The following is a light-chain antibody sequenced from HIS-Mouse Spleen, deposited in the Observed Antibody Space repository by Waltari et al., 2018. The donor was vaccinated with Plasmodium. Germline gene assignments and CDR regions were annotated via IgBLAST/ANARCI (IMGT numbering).Light chain of an antibody. V-gene: IGLV3-9*01. Sequence: SYELTQPLSVSVALGQTARITCGGNNIGSKNVHWYHQKPGQAPVLVIYGDSNRPSGIPERFSGSNSGNTATLTISRAQAGDEADYYCQVWDSSTANVVFGGGTKLTVL. CDR3: QVWDSSTANVV. J-gene: IGLJ2*01. CDR2: GDS. CDR1: NIGSKN.